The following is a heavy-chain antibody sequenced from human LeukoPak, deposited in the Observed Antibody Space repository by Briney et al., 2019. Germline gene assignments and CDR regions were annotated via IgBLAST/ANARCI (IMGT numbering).Heavy chain of an antibody. Sequence: SGGSLRLSCAASGFTFSSYAVSWVRQAPGKGLEWVSAISGSGGSTYYADSVKGRFTISRDNSKNTLYLQMNSLRAEDTAVYYCAKDSSLYSYGSYFDYWGQGTLVTVSS. CDR1: GFTFSSYA. CDR2: ISGSGGST. D-gene: IGHD5-18*01. CDR3: AKDSSLYSYGSYFDY. J-gene: IGHJ4*02. V-gene: IGHV3-23*01.